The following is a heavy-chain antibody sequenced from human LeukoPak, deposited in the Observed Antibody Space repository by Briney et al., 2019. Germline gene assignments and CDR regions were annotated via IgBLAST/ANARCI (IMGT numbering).Heavy chain of an antibody. Sequence: PSETLSLTCTVSGGSISSSSYYWGWIRQPRGKGLEWIGSIYYSGSTYYNPSLKSRVTISVDTSKNQFSLKLSSVTAADTAVYYCATPGSGYDVIHYFDYWGQGTLVTVSS. CDR3: ATPGSGYDVIHYFDY. D-gene: IGHD5-12*01. J-gene: IGHJ4*02. V-gene: IGHV4-39*01. CDR2: IYYSGST. CDR1: GGSISSSSYY.